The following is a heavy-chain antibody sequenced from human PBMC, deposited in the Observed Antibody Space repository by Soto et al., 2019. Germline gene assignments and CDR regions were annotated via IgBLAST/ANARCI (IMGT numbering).Heavy chain of an antibody. J-gene: IGHJ6*02. CDR2: IGRRSDI. Sequence: GGALRLSCEASGFSFSTYSMHWVRQAPGKGLEWVSSIGRRSDIYYADSVKGRFTISRDNAKNSVSLQMNSLRDEDTAVYYCAREETAWPLAYGLDVWGQGTTVTVSS. CDR1: GFSFSTYS. D-gene: IGHD2-21*02. CDR3: AREETAWPLAYGLDV. V-gene: IGHV3-21*01.